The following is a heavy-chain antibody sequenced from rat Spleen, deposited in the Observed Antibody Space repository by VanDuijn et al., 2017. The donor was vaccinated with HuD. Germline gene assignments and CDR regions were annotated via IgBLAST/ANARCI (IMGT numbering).Heavy chain of an antibody. CDR3: ARKDYSSYIFDY. V-gene: IGHV2-1*01. J-gene: IGHJ2*01. CDR1: GFSLASYN. D-gene: IGHD1-2*01. CDR2: MWSGGST. Sequence: QVQLKESGPGLVQPSQTLSLTCTVSGFSLASYNVHWVRQPPGKGLEWMGVMWSGGSTDYNSALKSRMSITRDTSKNQVFLKMNSLQTDDTAIYFCARKDYSSYIFDYWGQGVMVTVSS.